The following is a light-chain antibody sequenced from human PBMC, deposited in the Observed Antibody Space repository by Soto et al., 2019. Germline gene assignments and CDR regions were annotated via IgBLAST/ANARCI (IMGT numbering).Light chain of an antibody. Sequence: EIVMTQSPATLSVSPGERATLSCRASQSVSSNLAWYQQKPGQAPRLLVYGASTRATGIPARFSGSGSGTEFTLTITSLQSEDFAVYYCQQHNHWPPVTFGQGTKVEIK. V-gene: IGKV3-15*01. J-gene: IGKJ1*01. CDR2: GAS. CDR3: QQHNHWPPVT. CDR1: QSVSSN.